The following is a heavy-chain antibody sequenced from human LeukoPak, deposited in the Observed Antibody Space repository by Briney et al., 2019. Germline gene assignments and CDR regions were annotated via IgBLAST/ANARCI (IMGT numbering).Heavy chain of an antibody. V-gene: IGHV3-21*01. CDR2: ISSSSSYI. Sequence: PGGSLRLSCAASGFTFSSYSMNWVRQAPGKGLGWVSSISSSSSYIYYADSVKGRFTISRDNAKNSLYLQMNSLRAEDTAVYYCARDWSLYDSSGYYIAYFDYWGQGTLVTVSS. CDR3: ARDWSLYDSSGYYIAYFDY. J-gene: IGHJ4*02. D-gene: IGHD3-22*01. CDR1: GFTFSSYS.